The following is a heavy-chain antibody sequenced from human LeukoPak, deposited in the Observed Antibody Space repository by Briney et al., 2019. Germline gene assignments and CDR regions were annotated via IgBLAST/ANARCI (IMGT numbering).Heavy chain of an antibody. D-gene: IGHD3-3*01. CDR1: GSSISSSSYY. CDR2: IYYSGST. J-gene: IGHJ4*02. CDR3: ASSSGVDDFSSGYYRGHYFDY. Sequence: SETLSLTCTVSGSSISSSSYYWGWIRQPPGKGLEWIGSIYYSGSTYYNPSLKSRVTISVDTSKNQFSLKLSSVTAADTAVYYCASSSGVDDFSSGYYRGHYFDYWGQGTLVTVSS. V-gene: IGHV4-39*01.